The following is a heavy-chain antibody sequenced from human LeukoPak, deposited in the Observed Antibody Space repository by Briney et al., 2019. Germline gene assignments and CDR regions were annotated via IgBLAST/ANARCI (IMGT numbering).Heavy chain of an antibody. CDR3: ARRESLSNWFDP. CDR2: IYPGDSDT. Sequence: GASLNISCKGSGSIFTSYWIGWVRQLPGKGLEWMGIIYPGDSDTRYSPSFQGQVTISADKSISTAYLQWSSLKASDPAMYYCARRESLSNWFDPWGQGTLVTVSS. CDR1: GSIFTSYW. D-gene: IGHD1-26*01. V-gene: IGHV5-51*01. J-gene: IGHJ5*02.